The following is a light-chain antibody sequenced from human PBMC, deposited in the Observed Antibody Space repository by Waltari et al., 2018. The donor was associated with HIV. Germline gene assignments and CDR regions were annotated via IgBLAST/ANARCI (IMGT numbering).Light chain of an antibody. J-gene: IGLJ3*02. Sequence: QSALTQPASVSGSPGQSITISCTGTSSDLGAYYYVSWYQQHPDKAPKLMIYDVNKRPSGVSDRFSGSKSGNTASLTSSGLQAEDEADYYCTSYTTSNTLVFGGGTKLTVL. CDR3: TSYTTSNTLV. V-gene: IGLV2-14*01. CDR1: SSDLGAYYY. CDR2: DVN.